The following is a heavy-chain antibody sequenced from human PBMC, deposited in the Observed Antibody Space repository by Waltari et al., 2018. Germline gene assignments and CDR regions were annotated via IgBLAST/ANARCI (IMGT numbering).Heavy chain of an antibody. J-gene: IGHJ4*02. V-gene: IGHV7-4-1*02. CDR3: ARGGGTFSKPQYFDS. CDR2: LNTNTGNP. Sequence: QVQLVQSGSELKKSGASVKVSCKASGYIFTTYGINWVRQAPGQGLEWMGWLNTNTGNPTYVQGFTGRFVFSLDTSVSTAYLQISSLKAEDSAIYYCARGGGTFSKPQYFDSWGQGTRVTVSS. CDR1: GYIFTTYG. D-gene: IGHD1-26*01.